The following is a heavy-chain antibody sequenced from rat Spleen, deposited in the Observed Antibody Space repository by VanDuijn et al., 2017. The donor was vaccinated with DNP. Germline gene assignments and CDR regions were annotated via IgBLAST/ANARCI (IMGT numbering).Heavy chain of an antibody. CDR2: ISYEGSHT. CDR1: GFTFSDHY. Sequence: EVQLVESGGDLVQPGRSLKLSCIVSGFTFSDHYMAWVRQTPMKGLEWVASISYEGSHTYYPDSVKGRFTISRDNAKSSLYLQMNSLKSEDTATYYCVRRWGHYGYKPLSYFDYWGQGVMVTVSS. J-gene: IGHJ2*01. D-gene: IGHD1-9*01. CDR3: VRRWGHYGYKPLSYFDY. V-gene: IGHV5-22*01.